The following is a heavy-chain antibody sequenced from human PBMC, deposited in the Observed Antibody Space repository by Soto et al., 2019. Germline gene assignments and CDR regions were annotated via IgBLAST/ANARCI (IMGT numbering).Heavy chain of an antibody. J-gene: IGHJ4*02. CDR3: ARGRGYYDSSGYHKPGDFDY. Sequence: QVQLQESGPGLVKPSQTLSLTCTVSGGSISSGGYYWSWIRQDPGKGLEWIGYIYYSGSTYYNPSLKSRVTISVDTSKNQFSLKLSSVTAADTAVYYCARGRGYYDSSGYHKPGDFDYWGQGTLVTVSS. CDR1: GGSISSGGYY. CDR2: IYYSGST. D-gene: IGHD3-22*01. V-gene: IGHV4-31*03.